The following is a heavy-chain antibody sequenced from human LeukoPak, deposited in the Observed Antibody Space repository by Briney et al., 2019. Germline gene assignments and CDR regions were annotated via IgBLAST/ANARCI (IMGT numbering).Heavy chain of an antibody. Sequence: TGGSLRLSCAASGFTFSSYEINWVRQAPGRGLEWVSYISSSGSTMYYADSVRGRFTISRDNAKNSLYLQMISLRAEDTAVYYCARVRGDYWGQGTLVTVSS. D-gene: IGHD3-16*01. CDR1: GFTFSSYE. CDR3: ARVRGDY. CDR2: ISSSGSTM. J-gene: IGHJ4*02. V-gene: IGHV3-48*03.